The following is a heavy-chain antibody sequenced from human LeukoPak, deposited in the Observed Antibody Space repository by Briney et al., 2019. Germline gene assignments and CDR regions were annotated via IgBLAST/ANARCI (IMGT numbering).Heavy chain of an antibody. CDR3: AREWAAAGSDY. J-gene: IGHJ4*02. CDR1: GYTFTGYG. V-gene: IGHV1-18*01. CDR2: ISAYNGNT. D-gene: IGHD6-13*01. Sequence: ASVKVSCKASGYTFTGYGISWVRQAPGQGLEWMGWISAYNGNTNYAQKLQGRVTMTTDTSTSTAYMELRSLRSDDTAVYYCAREWAAAGSDYWGQRTLVTVSS.